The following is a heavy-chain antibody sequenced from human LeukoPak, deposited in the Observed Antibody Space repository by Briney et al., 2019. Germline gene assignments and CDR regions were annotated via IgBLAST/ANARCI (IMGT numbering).Heavy chain of an antibody. D-gene: IGHD6-6*01. Sequence: PSETLSLTCSVSGGSIRSSGFYWSWIRQPPGKGLEWIGYIYYSGSTYYNPSLKSRVTISVDTSKNQFSLNLSSVTAADTAVFYCARSSSFYYYGMDVWGQGTTVAVSS. CDR3: ARSSSFYYYGMDV. J-gene: IGHJ6*02. CDR2: IYYSGST. CDR1: GGSIRSSGFY. V-gene: IGHV4-30-2*01.